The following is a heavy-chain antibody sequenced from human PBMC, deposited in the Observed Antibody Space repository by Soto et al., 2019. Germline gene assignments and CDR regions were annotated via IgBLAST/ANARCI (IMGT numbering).Heavy chain of an antibody. J-gene: IGHJ6*02. CDR2: IIPIFGTA. Sequence: SVKVSCKASGGTFSSYAISWVRQAPGQGLEWMGGIIPIFGTANYAQKFQGRVTITADESTSTAYMELSSLRSEDTAVYYCARSVSRGYSSSWYVDYGMDVWGQGTTVTVSS. D-gene: IGHD6-13*01. CDR3: ARSVSRGYSSSWYVDYGMDV. CDR1: GGTFSSYA. V-gene: IGHV1-69*13.